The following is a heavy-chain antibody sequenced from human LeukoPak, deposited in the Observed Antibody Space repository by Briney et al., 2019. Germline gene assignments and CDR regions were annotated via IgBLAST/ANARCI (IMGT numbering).Heavy chain of an antibody. CDR2: IRDSGGRT. CDR3: AKKRGSTCSYGMDV. D-gene: IGHD2-2*01. CDR1: GFTFSSYA. V-gene: IGHV3-23*01. Sequence: PGGSLRLSCAASGFTFSSYAMSWVRQAPGKGLEWVSGIRDSGGRTYYADSVKGRFTISRDNSKNTLYLQMNSLRAEDTAVYYCAKKRGSTCSYGMDVWGQGTTVTVSS. J-gene: IGHJ6*02.